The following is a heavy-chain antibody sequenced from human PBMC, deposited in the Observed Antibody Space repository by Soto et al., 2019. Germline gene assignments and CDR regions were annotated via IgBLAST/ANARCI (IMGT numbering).Heavy chain of an antibody. CDR2: ISYDGSNK. CDR1: GFTFSSYG. CDR3: AKDPAFPYSSGYYLEYYFDY. D-gene: IGHD3-22*01. Sequence: GGSLRLSCAASGFTFSSYGMHWVRQAPGKGLEWVAVISYDGSNKYYADSVKGRFTISRDNSKNTLYLQMNSLRAEDTAVYYCAKDPAFPYSSGYYLEYYFDYWGQGTLVTVSS. J-gene: IGHJ4*02. V-gene: IGHV3-30*18.